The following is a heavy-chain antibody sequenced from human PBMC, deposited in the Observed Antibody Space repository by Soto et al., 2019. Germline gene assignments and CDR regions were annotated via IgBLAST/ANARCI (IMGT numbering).Heavy chain of an antibody. CDR2: ISGSGGST. CDR3: AKGYKIVVVPAAMFGIRFDP. CDR1: GFTFSSYA. V-gene: IGHV3-23*01. D-gene: IGHD2-2*01. J-gene: IGHJ5*02. Sequence: AGGSLRLSCAASGFTFSSYAMSWVRQAPGKGLEWVSAISGSGGSTYYADSVKGRFTISRDNSKNTLYLQMNSLRAEDTAVYYCAKGYKIVVVPAAMFGIRFDPWGQGTLVTVS.